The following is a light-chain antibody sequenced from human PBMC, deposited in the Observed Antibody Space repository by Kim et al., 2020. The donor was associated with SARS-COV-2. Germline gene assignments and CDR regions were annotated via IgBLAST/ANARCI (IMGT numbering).Light chain of an antibody. Sequence: ESATLSCRASQSVSRYLAWYQQQPGRAPRLLIYGASTRATGIPARFSGSGSGTEFTLTISSLQSEDFAVYYCQQYNNWPPWTFGQGTKVEIK. CDR1: QSVSRY. CDR2: GAS. V-gene: IGKV3-15*01. CDR3: QQYNNWPPWT. J-gene: IGKJ1*01.